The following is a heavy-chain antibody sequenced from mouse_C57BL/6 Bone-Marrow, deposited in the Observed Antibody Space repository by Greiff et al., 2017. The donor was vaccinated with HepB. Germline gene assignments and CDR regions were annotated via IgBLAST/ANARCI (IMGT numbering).Heavy chain of an antibody. J-gene: IGHJ4*01. Sequence: VQVVESGPELVKPGASVKISCKASGYAFSSSWMNWVKQRPGKGLEWIGRIYPGDGDTNYNGKFKGKATLTADKSSSTAYMQLSSLTSEDSAVYFCARTPRGYYAMDYWGQGTSVTVSS. CDR1: GYAFSSSW. V-gene: IGHV1-82*01. CDR2: IYPGDGDT. CDR3: ARTPRGYYAMDY.